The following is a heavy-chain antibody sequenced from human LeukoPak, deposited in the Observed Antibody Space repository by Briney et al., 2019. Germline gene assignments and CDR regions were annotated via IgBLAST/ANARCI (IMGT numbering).Heavy chain of an antibody. CDR3: VADMTTITNFDY. V-gene: IGHV3-23*01. CDR2: FGGSYDRS. Sequence: GGSLRLSCAASGFTFSNNAMSWVRQAPGKAPEWVCSFGGSYDRSFYADSVRGRFTISRDDSKNTLHLQMNSLRAEDTAVYYCVADMTTITNFDYWGQGTLVIVPS. D-gene: IGHD1-14*01. J-gene: IGHJ4*02. CDR1: GFTFSNNA.